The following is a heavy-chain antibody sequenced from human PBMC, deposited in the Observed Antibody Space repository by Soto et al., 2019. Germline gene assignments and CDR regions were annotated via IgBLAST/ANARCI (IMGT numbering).Heavy chain of an antibody. CDR3: ARVGCISTSCYFFYYCYGMDV. J-gene: IGHJ6*02. Sequence: SVKVSCKASGGTFSSYAISWVRQAPGQGLEWMGGIIPIFGTANYAQKFQGRVTITADESTSTAYMELSSLRSEDTAVYYCARVGCISTSCYFFYYCYGMDVWGQGTTVTVS. CDR1: GGTFSSYA. D-gene: IGHD2-2*01. CDR2: IIPIFGTA. V-gene: IGHV1-69*13.